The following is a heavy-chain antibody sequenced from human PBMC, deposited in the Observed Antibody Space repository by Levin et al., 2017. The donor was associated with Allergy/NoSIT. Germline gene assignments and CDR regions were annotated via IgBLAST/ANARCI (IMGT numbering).Heavy chain of an antibody. CDR1: GFTFSDYY. CDR2: ISSSSSYT. CDR3: ARTKLSYSSGWYLDY. J-gene: IGHJ4*02. Sequence: GGSLRLSCAASGFTFSDYYMSWIRQAPGKGLEWVSYISSSSSYTNYADSVKGRFTISRDNAKNSLYLQMNSLRAEDTAVYYCARTKLSYSSGWYLDYWGQGTLVTVSS. V-gene: IGHV3-11*03. D-gene: IGHD6-19*01.